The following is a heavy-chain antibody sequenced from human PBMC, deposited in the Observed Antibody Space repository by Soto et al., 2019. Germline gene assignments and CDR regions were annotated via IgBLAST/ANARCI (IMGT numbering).Heavy chain of an antibody. CDR1: GGSISSSSYY. J-gene: IGHJ4*02. Sequence: QLQLQESGPGLVKPSETLSLTCTVSGGSISSSSYYWGWIRQPPGKGLEWIGSIYYSGSTYYNASLKSRVTISVDTSKNQFSLKLSSVTAADTAVYYCARSATIFGVVIRYFDYWGQGTLVTVSS. CDR3: ARSATIFGVVIRYFDY. V-gene: IGHV4-39*01. D-gene: IGHD3-3*01. CDR2: IYYSGST.